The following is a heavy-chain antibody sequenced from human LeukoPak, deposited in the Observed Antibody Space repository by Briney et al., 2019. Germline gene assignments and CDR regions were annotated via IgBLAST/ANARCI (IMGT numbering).Heavy chain of an antibody. CDR3: ARTEATRAIEVVAATYYFDY. CDR1: GFTFSSYS. Sequence: GGSLRLSCAASGFTFSSYSMNWVRQAPGKGLEWVSYISSSSSTIYYADSVKGRFTISRDNAKNSLYLQMNSLRAEDTAVYYCARTEATRAIEVVAATYYFDYWGQGTLVTVSS. CDR2: ISSSSSTI. J-gene: IGHJ4*02. V-gene: IGHV3-48*01. D-gene: IGHD2-15*01.